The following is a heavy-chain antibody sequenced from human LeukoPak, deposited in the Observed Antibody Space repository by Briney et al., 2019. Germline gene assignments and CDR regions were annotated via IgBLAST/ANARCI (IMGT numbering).Heavy chain of an antibody. D-gene: IGHD3-16*02. V-gene: IGHV1-2*03. CDR3: ARGYDYVWGSYRLDY. J-gene: IGHJ4*02. Sequence: LAASVKVSCKASGYTFTDYYIHWVRQAPGQGLEWMGWINPDTGATKFGQTFQGRITMTRDTSISTAYMDLSRLRSDDTGVYYCARGYDYVWGSYRLDYWGQGTLVTVSS. CDR1: GYTFTDYY. CDR2: INPDTGAT.